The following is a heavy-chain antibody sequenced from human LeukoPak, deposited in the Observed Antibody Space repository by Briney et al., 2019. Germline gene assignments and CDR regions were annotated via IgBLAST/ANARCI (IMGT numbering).Heavy chain of an antibody. CDR1: GGSISSGSYY. CDR2: IYTSGST. Sequence: PSETLSLTCTVSGGSISSGSYYWSWIRQPAGKGLEWIGRIYTSGSTNYNPSLKSRVTISVDTSKNQFSLKLSSVTAADTPVYSCASSRGYSYGAFDYWGQGTLVTVSS. CDR3: ASSRGYSYGAFDY. D-gene: IGHD5-18*01. V-gene: IGHV4-61*02. J-gene: IGHJ4*02.